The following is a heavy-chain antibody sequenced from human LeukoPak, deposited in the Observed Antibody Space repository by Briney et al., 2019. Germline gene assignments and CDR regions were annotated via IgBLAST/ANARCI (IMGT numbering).Heavy chain of an antibody. Sequence: SQTLSLACTVSGGSISGGSYYWSWIRQPAGKGLEWIGRIYTSGSTNYNPSLKSRVTISVDTSKNQFSLKLSSVTAADTAVYYCAMEPSDLVGATDAFDIWGQGTMVTVSS. CDR1: GGSISGGSYY. D-gene: IGHD1-26*01. CDR3: AMEPSDLVGATDAFDI. CDR2: IYTSGST. V-gene: IGHV4-61*02. J-gene: IGHJ3*02.